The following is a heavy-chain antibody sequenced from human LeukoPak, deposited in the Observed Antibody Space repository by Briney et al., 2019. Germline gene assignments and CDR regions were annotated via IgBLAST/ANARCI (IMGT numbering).Heavy chain of an antibody. CDR1: GFTFSSYA. CDR3: AKEDYDSSGYYGLYDY. D-gene: IGHD3-22*01. CDR2: ISGSGGST. Sequence: GGSLRLSCAASGFTFSSYAMGWVRQAPGKGLEWASSISGSGGSTYYADSVKGRFTISRDNSKNTLYLQMNSLRAEDTAVYYCAKEDYDSSGYYGLYDYWGQGTLVTVSS. J-gene: IGHJ4*02. V-gene: IGHV3-23*01.